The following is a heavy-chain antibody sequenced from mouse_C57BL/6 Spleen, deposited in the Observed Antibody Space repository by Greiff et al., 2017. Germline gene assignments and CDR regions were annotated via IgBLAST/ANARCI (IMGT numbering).Heavy chain of an antibody. V-gene: IGHV7-4*01. CDR1: GFTFPDYY. CDR3: VKAANYYAMDY. J-gene: IGHJ4*01. CDR2: ISNQANGYTT. Sequence: EVNVVESGGGLVQPGASLRLSCAASGFTFPDYYMSWVRPPPGKAPEWLALISNQANGYTTEYTASVKGRFTISRDNSHNSLYLQMNTLSDEDSATYDCVKAANYYAMDYWGQGTSVTVSS.